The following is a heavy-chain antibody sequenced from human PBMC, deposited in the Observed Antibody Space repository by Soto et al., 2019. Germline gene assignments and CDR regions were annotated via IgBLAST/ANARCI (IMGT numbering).Heavy chain of an antibody. CDR3: ARGPNSDC. V-gene: IGHV3-53*01. J-gene: IGHJ4*02. CDR2: IYSGGNP. Sequence: VSLRLSCAASGFSVGGNYMSWVRQAPGNGLELVSLIYSGGNPFYADSMKGRFTLSRDNSNNMLYLQMDSLRAEDTAVYYCARGPNSDCWGQGTLVTVSS. CDR1: GFSVGGNY. D-gene: IGHD2-21*01.